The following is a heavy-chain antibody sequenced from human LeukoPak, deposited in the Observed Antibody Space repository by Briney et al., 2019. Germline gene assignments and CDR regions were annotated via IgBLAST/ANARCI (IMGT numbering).Heavy chain of an antibody. J-gene: IGHJ6*02. D-gene: IGHD3-16*01. CDR3: ARGGGLDV. CDR2: INHNGNVN. V-gene: IGHV3-7*03. Sequence: GGSLRLSCAASRFTFSSYWMNWARQAPGKGLEWVASINHNGNVNYYVDSVKGRFTISRDNAKNSLYLQMSNLRAEDTAVYFCARGGGLDVWGQGATVTVSS. CDR1: RFTFSSYW.